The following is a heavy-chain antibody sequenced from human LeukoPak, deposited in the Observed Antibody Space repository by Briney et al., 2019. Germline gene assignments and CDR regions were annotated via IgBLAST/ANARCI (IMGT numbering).Heavy chain of an antibody. V-gene: IGHV3-74*01. CDR2: INSDGSST. CDR1: GFTFSSYW. D-gene: IGHD3-22*01. J-gene: IGHJ3*02. Sequence: GGSLRLSCAASGFTFSSYWMHWVRQAPGKGLVWVSRINSDGSSTSYADSVKGRFTISRDNAKNTLYLQMNSLRAEDTAVYYCATLRTYYYDSSGSGVKGIWGQGTMVTVSS. CDR3: ATLRTYYYDSSGSGVKGI.